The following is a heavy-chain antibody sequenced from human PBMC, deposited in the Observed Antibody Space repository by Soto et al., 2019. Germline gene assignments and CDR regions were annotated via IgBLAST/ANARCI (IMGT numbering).Heavy chain of an antibody. D-gene: IGHD3-3*01. V-gene: IGHV1-8*01. Sequence: ASVKVSCKASGYTFTSYDINWVRQATGQGLEWMGWMNPNSGNTGYAQKFQGRVTMTRNTSISTVYMELSSLRSEDTAVYYCARHEQEVVIIPFDYWGQGTLVTVSS. CDR3: ARHEQEVVIIPFDY. J-gene: IGHJ4*02. CDR1: GYTFTSYD. CDR2: MNPNSGNT.